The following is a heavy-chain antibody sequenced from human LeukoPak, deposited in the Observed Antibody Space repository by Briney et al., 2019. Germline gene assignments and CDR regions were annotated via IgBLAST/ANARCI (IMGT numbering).Heavy chain of an antibody. D-gene: IGHD3-22*01. Sequence: PGGSLRLSCAASGFTFSSYSMNWVRQAPGKGLEWVSSISSSSSYIYYADSVKGRFTISRDNSKNTLYLQMNSLRAEDTAVYYCAKGSGSGYYYLGWYFDYWGQGTLVTVSS. CDR1: GFTFSSYS. J-gene: IGHJ4*02. CDR3: AKGSGSGYYYLGWYFDY. CDR2: ISSSSSYI. V-gene: IGHV3-21*04.